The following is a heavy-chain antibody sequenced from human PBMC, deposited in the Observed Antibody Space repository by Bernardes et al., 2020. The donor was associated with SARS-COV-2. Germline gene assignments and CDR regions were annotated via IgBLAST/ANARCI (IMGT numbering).Heavy chain of an antibody. Sequence: ASVKVSCKASGYTFTAYYMHWVRQAPGQGLEWMGWIHPNSGDKNYAQTFQGRVTMTRDTSINTAYMELSALTSDDTAVYYCAAVTWSQRDGFDFWGQGTVVTVSS. J-gene: IGHJ3*01. CDR1: GYTFTAYY. CDR3: AAVTWSQRDGFDF. CDR2: IHPNSGDK. V-gene: IGHV1-2*02. D-gene: IGHD1-26*01.